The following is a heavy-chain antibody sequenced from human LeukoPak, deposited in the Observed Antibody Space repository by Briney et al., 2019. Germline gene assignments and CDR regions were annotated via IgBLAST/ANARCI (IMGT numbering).Heavy chain of an antibody. CDR3: AREGLGYYFDY. Sequence: SETLSLTCAVYGGSFSGYYWSWIRQPPGKGLEWIGEINHSGSTNYNPSLKSRATISVDTSKNQFSLKLSSVTAADTAVYYCAREGLGYYFDYWGQGTLVTVSS. V-gene: IGHV4-34*01. J-gene: IGHJ4*02. CDR1: GGSFSGYY. CDR2: INHSGST.